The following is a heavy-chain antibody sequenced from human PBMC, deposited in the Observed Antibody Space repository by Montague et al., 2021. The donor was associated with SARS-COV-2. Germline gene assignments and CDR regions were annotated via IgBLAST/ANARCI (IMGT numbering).Heavy chain of an antibody. D-gene: IGHD3-22*01. CDR3: ARRGSYYDSTSGYYYFDY. J-gene: IGHJ4*02. CDR2: IYYTGST. CDR1: GGSISTYH. V-gene: IGHV4-59*08. Sequence: SETLSLTCTVSGGSISTYHWSWIRQPPGKGLEWIGYIYYTGSTNYNPSLKSRVTISVDTSKNQFSLKLSSVTAADTAVYYCARRGSYYDSTSGYYYFDYWGRGTLVTVSS.